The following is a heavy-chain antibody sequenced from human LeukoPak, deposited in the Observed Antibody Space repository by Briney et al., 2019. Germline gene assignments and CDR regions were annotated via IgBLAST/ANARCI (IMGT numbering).Heavy chain of an antibody. CDR2: FDPEDGET. Sequence: ASVKVSCKVSGYTLTELSMHWVRQPPGKGLEWMGGFDPEDGETIYAQKFQGRVTMTEDTSTDTAYMELSSLRSEDTAVYYCATDQGVATTTTNYYYYGMDVWGKGTTVTVSS. V-gene: IGHV1-24*01. CDR1: GYTLTELS. CDR3: ATDQGVATTTTNYYYYGMDV. J-gene: IGHJ6*04. D-gene: IGHD5-12*01.